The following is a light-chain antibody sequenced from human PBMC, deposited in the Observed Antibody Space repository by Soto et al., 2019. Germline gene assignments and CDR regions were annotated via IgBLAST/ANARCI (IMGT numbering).Light chain of an antibody. J-gene: IGLJ3*02. CDR3: AVWDDSLNGWV. CDR1: SSNIGNNT. V-gene: IGLV1-44*01. Sequence: QAVVTQPPSASGTPGQRVTISCSGSSSNIGNNTVNWYQQLPGSAPKLLIETNNQRPSGVPDRFSGSKSATSASLAISGLQSEDEADYYCAVWDDSLNGWVFGGGTKLTVL. CDR2: TNN.